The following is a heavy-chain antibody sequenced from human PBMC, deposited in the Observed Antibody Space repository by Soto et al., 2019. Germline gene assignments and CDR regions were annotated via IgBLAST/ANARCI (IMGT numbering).Heavy chain of an antibody. CDR2: TSYDGLNT. CDR1: LFTLSTFA. J-gene: IGHJ4*02. Sequence: SLRLSWSVSLFTLSTFAMHCFRQAPGKGLEWVATTSYDGLNTFYGESVRGRFSISRDTSKNTLFLQMNSLKTEDTAVYYCAKSSSGLRDYFDSWGRGTLVTVSS. D-gene: IGHD3-10*01. CDR3: AKSSSGLRDYFDS. V-gene: IGHV3-30-3*02.